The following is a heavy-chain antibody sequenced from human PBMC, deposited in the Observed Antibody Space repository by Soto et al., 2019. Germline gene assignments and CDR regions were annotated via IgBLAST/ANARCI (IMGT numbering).Heavy chain of an antibody. V-gene: IGHV3-33*01. J-gene: IGHJ4*02. Sequence: GGSLRLSCVASGFTFSSYGMNWVRQAPGKGLEWVAVIWYDGTNIHYGDSVKGRFTISRDSSKNTLYLQMNSLRVEDTAVYYCVRGFDRVDYWGQGTLVTVSS. CDR2: IWYDGTNI. CDR1: GFTFSSYG. D-gene: IGHD3-22*01. CDR3: VRGFDRVDY.